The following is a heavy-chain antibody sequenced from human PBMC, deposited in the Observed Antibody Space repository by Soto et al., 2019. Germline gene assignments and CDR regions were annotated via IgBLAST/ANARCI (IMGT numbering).Heavy chain of an antibody. Sequence: QITLKESGPTLVKPTQTLRLTCTFSGFSLTTSGAGVGWIRQPPGKALEWLSLIYWDGDKRITPSLKNRLTITKDTSKNQVVLTMTNMDPVDTATYYCAHTFPRVTPTYSGGSFPLTFDPWGQGMLVTVSS. CDR3: AHTFPRVTPTYSGGSFPLTFDP. CDR1: GFSLTTSGAG. J-gene: IGHJ5*02. CDR2: IYWDGDK. D-gene: IGHD2-15*01. V-gene: IGHV2-5*02.